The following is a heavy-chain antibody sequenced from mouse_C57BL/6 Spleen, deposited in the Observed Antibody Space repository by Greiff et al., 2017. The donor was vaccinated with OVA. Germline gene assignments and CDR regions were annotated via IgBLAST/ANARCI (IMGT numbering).Heavy chain of an antibody. Sequence: VQLQQSGPELVKPGASVKISCKASGYAFSSSWMNWVKQRPGKGLEWIGRIYPGDGDTNYNGKFKGKATLTADKSSSTAYMQLSSLTSEVSAVYFCAALRYAMDYWGQGTSVTVSS. CDR2: IYPGDGDT. V-gene: IGHV1-82*01. CDR1: GYAFSSSW. J-gene: IGHJ4*01. D-gene: IGHD1-1*01. CDR3: AALRYAMDY.